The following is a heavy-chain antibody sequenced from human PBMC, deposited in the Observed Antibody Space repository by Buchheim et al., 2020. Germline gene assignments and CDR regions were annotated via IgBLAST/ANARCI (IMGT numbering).Heavy chain of an antibody. CDR1: GGSFSGYY. CDR3: ARGRGCSSTSCYWGGYFFDY. J-gene: IGHJ4*02. D-gene: IGHD2-2*01. V-gene: IGHV4-34*01. Sequence: QVQLQQWGAGLLKPSETLSLTCAVYGGSFSGYYWSWIRQPPGKGLEWIGEINHSGSTNYNPSLKSRVTISVDTSKNQFSLKLSSVTAADTAVYYCARGRGCSSTSCYWGGYFFDYWGQGTL. CDR2: INHSGST.